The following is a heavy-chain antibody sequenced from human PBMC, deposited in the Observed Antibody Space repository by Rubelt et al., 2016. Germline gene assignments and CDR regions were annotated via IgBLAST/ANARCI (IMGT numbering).Heavy chain of an antibody. CDR3: ARGGLGYSYGYAY. CDR1: GGSFSGYY. Sequence: QVQLQQWGAGLLKPSETLSLTCAVYGGSFSGYYWSWIRQPPGKGLEWIGEINHSGSTNYNPSLKSRVTISVDTSKNQFSLKLSSVTAADTAVYYCARGGLGYSYGYAYWGQGTLVTVSS. D-gene: IGHD5-18*01. V-gene: IGHV4-34*01. J-gene: IGHJ4*02. CDR2: INHSGST.